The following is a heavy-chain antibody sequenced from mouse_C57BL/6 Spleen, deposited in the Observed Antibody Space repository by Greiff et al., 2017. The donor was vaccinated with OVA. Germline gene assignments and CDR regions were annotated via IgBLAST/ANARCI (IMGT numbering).Heavy chain of an antibody. CDR1: GYTFTDYE. J-gene: IGHJ2*01. CDR2: IDPETGGT. D-gene: IGHD1-1*01. Sequence: QVQLQQSGAELVRPGASVTLSCKASGYTFTDYEMHWVKQTPVHGLEWIGAIDPETGGTAYNQKFKGKAILTADKSSSTAYMELRSLTSEDSAVYYCTRGMGLTTVVANFDYWGQGTTLTVSS. V-gene: IGHV1-15*01. CDR3: TRGMGLTTVVANFDY.